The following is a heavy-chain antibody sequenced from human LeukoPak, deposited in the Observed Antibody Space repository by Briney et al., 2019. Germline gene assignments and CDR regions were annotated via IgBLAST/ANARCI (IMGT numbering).Heavy chain of an antibody. V-gene: IGHV3-30-3*01. Sequence: PGGSLRLSCAASGFTFSSYAMHWVRQAPGKGLEWVAVISYDGSNKYYADSVKGRFTISRDNSKNTLYLQMNGLRAEDTAVYYCARSDYYGSGSYRIWGQGTLVTVSS. CDR2: ISYDGSNK. CDR3: ARSDYYGSGSYRI. CDR1: GFTFSSYA. D-gene: IGHD3-10*01. J-gene: IGHJ4*02.